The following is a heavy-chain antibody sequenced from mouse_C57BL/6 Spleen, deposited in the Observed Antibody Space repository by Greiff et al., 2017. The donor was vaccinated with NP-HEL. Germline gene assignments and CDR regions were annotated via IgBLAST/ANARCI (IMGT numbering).Heavy chain of an antibody. Sequence: QVQLQQPGAELVRPGSSVKLSCKASGYTFTSYWMHWVKQRPIQGLEWIGNIDPSDSETHYNQKFKDKATLTVEKSSSTAYMQLSSLTSEDSAVYYCARQGAYYYGSSSFAYWGQGTLVTVSA. CDR2: IDPSDSET. CDR3: ARQGAYYYGSSSFAY. J-gene: IGHJ3*01. D-gene: IGHD1-1*01. V-gene: IGHV1-52*01. CDR1: GYTFTSYW.